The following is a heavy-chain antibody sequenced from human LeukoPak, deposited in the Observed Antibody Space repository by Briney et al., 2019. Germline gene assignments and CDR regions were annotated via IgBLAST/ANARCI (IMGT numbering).Heavy chain of an antibody. Sequence: GGSLRLSCAASGFTFSTYVLNWVRQAPGKGLEWVSTISDSGGSTFYADSVKGRFIISRDNAKNTLYLQMNSLRAEDTAVYYCAGDQGGGDSYFDYWGQGTLVTVSS. J-gene: IGHJ4*02. CDR3: AGDQGGGDSYFDY. CDR2: ISDSGGST. V-gene: IGHV3-23*01. CDR1: GFTFSTYV. D-gene: IGHD2-21*02.